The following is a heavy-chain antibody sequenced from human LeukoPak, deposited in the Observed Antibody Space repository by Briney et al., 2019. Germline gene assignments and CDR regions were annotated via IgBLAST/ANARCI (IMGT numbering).Heavy chain of an antibody. Sequence: GGSLRLSCAASGFMFSSYSMNWVRQAPGKGLEWISYISISGTSIKYADSVKGRFTISRDNTKNSLYLQMNSLRVEDTAVYYCARDRTAVTGLFYFDYWGQGALVTVSS. J-gene: IGHJ4*02. CDR1: GFMFSSYS. CDR2: ISISGTSI. D-gene: IGHD6-19*01. CDR3: ARDRTAVTGLFYFDY. V-gene: IGHV3-48*04.